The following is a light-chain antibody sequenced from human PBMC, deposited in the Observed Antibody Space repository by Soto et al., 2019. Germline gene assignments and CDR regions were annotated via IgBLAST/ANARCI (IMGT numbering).Light chain of an antibody. CDR3: QSYDSRRSRRWV. J-gene: IGLJ3*02. Sequence: QSVLTQPPSVSGAPGQRVTISCTGSSSNIGAGYPVHWYQQLPGTAPKLLVAGNRPSGVPDRFSVSKSGASASLAITGLQAEDEADYYCQSYDSRRSRRWVFGGGTKLTVL. CDR1: SSNIGAGYP. V-gene: IGLV1-40*01. CDR2: G.